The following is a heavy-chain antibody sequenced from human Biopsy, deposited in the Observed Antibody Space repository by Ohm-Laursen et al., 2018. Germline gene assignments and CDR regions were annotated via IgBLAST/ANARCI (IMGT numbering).Heavy chain of an antibody. V-gene: IGHV4-59*02. D-gene: IGHD6-19*01. CDR3: ARESALAGDFDS. CDR2: IYYSVMT. CDR1: GVSVTKYY. Sequence: SDTLSLTCTVSGVSVTKYYWSWIRQPPGKGLEWIGHIYYSVMTNYNPSLKSRVTISVDTSKNHFSLKLTSVTAADTAVYYCARESALAGDFDSWGQGTLVTVSS. J-gene: IGHJ4*02.